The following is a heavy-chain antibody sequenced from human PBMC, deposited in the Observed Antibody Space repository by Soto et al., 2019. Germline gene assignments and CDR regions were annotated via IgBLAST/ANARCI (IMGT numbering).Heavy chain of an antibody. CDR1: GYSFTRYW. V-gene: IGHV5-51*01. J-gene: IGHJ6*02. CDR2: IYPGDSDT. Sequence: PGESLKISCKGSGYSFTRYWIGWVRQMPGKGLEWMGIIYPGDSDTRYSPSCQGQVTISADKSISTAYLQWSSLKASDAAMYYCARTSAAGKYYYSMDVWGQGTTVTVSS. D-gene: IGHD6-13*01. CDR3: ARTSAAGKYYYSMDV.